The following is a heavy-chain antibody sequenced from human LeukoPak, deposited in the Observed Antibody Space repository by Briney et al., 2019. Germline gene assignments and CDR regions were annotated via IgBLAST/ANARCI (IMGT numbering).Heavy chain of an antibody. J-gene: IGHJ3*02. V-gene: IGHV3-15*07. CDR2: IKSKTDGGTT. Sequence: GGSLRLSCAASGFTFTNAWMNWVRQAPGKGLEWVGRIKSKTDGGTTDYAAPVKGRFTISRDDSKNTLYLQMNSPKTEDTAVYYCTTGTRLDDAFDIWGQGTMVTVSS. CDR3: TTGTRLDDAFDI. CDR1: GFTFTNAW.